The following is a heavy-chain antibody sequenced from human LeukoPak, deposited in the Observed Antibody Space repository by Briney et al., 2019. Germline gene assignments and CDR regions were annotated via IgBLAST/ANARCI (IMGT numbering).Heavy chain of an antibody. Sequence: GGSLRLSCTASGFTFTDYWMTWVRQAPGQGLEWLANIRQDGGATFYVGSVKGRFTISRDNAKNSLFLQMNSLRAEDTAVYYCATSKDTAGGPYWGQGTLVTVSS. V-gene: IGHV3-7*01. CDR2: IRQDGGAT. J-gene: IGHJ4*02. D-gene: IGHD6-13*01. CDR3: ATSKDTAGGPY. CDR1: GFTFTDYW.